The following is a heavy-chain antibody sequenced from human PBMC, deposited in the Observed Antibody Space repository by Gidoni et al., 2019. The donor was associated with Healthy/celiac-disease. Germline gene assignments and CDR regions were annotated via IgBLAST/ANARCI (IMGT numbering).Heavy chain of an antibody. J-gene: IGHJ3*02. V-gene: IGHV2-70*15. CDR3: ARVLVEMATIRDAFDI. CDR2: IDWDDDK. CDR1: GFSLSTSGMF. Sequence: QVTLRESGPALVKPTQTLTLTCPFSGFSLSTSGMFVSWIRQPPGKALEWLARIDWDDDKYYSTSLKTRLTIAKDTSKNQLVHTMTNMDHVDTVKYYCARVLVEMATIRDAFDIGGQGTMVTVSS. D-gene: IGHD5-12*01.